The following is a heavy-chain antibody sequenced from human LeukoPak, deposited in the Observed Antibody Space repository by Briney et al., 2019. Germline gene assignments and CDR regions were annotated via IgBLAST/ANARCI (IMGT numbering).Heavy chain of an antibody. Sequence: SETLSLTCAVYGGSFSGYYWSWIRQPPGKGLGWIGEINHSGSTNYNPSLKSRVTISVDTSKNQFSLKLSSVTAADTAVYYCARGAGYCSSTSCFAFDYWGQGTLVTVSS. CDR1: GGSFSGYY. V-gene: IGHV4-34*01. J-gene: IGHJ4*02. CDR2: INHSGST. D-gene: IGHD2-2*01. CDR3: ARGAGYCSSTSCFAFDY.